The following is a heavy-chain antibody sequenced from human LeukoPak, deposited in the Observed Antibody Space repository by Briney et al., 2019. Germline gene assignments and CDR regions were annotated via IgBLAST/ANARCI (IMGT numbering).Heavy chain of an antibody. V-gene: IGHV1-2*02. J-gene: IGHJ4*02. CDR1: GYTFTSYG. D-gene: IGHD6-19*01. Sequence: ASVKVSCKASGYTFTSYGISWVRQAPGQGLEWMGWINPNSGGTNYAQKFQGRVTMTRDTSISTAYMELSRLRSDDTAVYYCARSYVKTYVEYSSGWFDYWGQGTLVTVSS. CDR2: INPNSGGT. CDR3: ARSYVKTYVEYSSGWFDY.